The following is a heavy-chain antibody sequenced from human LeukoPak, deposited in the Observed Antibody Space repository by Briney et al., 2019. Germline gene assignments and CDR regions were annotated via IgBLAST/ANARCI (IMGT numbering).Heavy chain of an antibody. CDR3: ARDRGYTSFDF. J-gene: IGHJ4*02. CDR1: GFTFSNSW. V-gene: IGHV3-7*01. Sequence: GGSLRLSCAAYGFTFSNSWMTWLRQAPGKGLEWVATTKPDGSQKYHVDSVKGRFFISRDNVKDSLYLQMDSLRADDTAVYYCARDRGYTSFDFWGQGTLVAVSS. CDR2: TKPDGSQK. D-gene: IGHD5-18*01.